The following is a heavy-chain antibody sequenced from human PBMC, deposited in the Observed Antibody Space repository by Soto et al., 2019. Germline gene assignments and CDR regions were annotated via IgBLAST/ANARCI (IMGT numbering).Heavy chain of an antibody. CDR2: ISGSGGST. Sequence: ETLSLTCTVSGGSISSYYWSWVRQAPGKGLEWVSAISGSGGSTYYADSVKGRFTISRDNSKNTLYLQMNSLRAEDTAVYYCAKDPVDTAMGYFDYWGQGTLVTVSS. V-gene: IGHV3-23*01. J-gene: IGHJ4*02. CDR3: AKDPVDTAMGYFDY. CDR1: GGSISSYY. D-gene: IGHD5-18*01.